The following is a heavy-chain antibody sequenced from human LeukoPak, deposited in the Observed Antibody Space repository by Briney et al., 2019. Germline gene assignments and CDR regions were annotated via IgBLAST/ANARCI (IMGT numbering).Heavy chain of an antibody. Sequence: PSETLSLICTVSDGSISIYYWSWIRLPPGKGLEWIGYIYYTGATNYSPSLKSRVTISLDTSKNQFSLRLSSVTAADAAVYYCARAGYSYGTGYYFDYWGQGALVTVSS. D-gene: IGHD5-18*01. CDR1: DGSISIYY. CDR2: IYYTGAT. CDR3: ARAGYSYGTGYYFDY. V-gene: IGHV4-59*01. J-gene: IGHJ4*02.